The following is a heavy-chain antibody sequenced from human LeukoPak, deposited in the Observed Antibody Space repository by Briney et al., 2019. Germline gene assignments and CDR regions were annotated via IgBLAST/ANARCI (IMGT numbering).Heavy chain of an antibody. V-gene: IGHV1-69*13. CDR1: GGTFSSYG. CDR2: IIPIFGTA. Sequence: ASVTVSCKASGGTFSSYGISWVRQAPGQGLEWMGGIIPIFGTANYAQKFQGRVTITADESTSTAYMELSSLRSEDTAVYYCARASYCSGGSCYSGGWGYFDYWGQGTLVTVSS. D-gene: IGHD2-15*01. CDR3: ARASYCSGGSCYSGGWGYFDY. J-gene: IGHJ4*02.